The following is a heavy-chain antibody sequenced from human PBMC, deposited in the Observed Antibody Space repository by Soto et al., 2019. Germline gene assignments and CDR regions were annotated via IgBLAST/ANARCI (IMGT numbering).Heavy chain of an antibody. D-gene: IGHD2-15*01. Sequence: QVQLVQAGGEVKKPGSSVKVSYKASGGTFSSYAISWVRQAPGQGLEWMGGIIPIFGTANYAQKFQGRVTITADESTSTAYMELSSLRSEDTAVYYCARVVTVVKSFHYWYFDLWGRGTLVTVSS. CDR1: GGTFSSYA. J-gene: IGHJ2*01. V-gene: IGHV1-69*12. CDR2: IIPIFGTA. CDR3: ARVVTVVKSFHYWYFDL.